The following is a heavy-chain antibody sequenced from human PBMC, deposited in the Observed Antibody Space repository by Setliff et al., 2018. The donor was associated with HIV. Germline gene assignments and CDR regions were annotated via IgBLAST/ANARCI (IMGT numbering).Heavy chain of an antibody. J-gene: IGHJ6*02. CDR3: ARSSGSGSYCFRYGVDV. D-gene: IGHD3-10*01. Sequence: ETLSLTCTVSGGSISSYYWGWVRQPPGKGLEWLGSFYYSGSTYYNPSLQSRVTISVDSSKNQFSLILRSVTAADTAVYYCARSSGSGSYCFRYGVDVWGQGTTVTVSS. CDR2: FYYSGST. CDR1: GGSISSYY. V-gene: IGHV4-39*07.